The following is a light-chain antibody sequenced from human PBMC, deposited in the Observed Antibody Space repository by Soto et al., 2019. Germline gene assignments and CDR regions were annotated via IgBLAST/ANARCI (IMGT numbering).Light chain of an antibody. CDR2: AAS. CDR3: QQYHNWPIT. CDR1: QNLYTN. V-gene: IGKV3-15*01. J-gene: IGKJ5*01. Sequence: EIVLTQSPATHSVSPGETATLSCRASQNLYTNLAWYQQKPGQTPRVLIYAASTRATGIPGRFTGIGSGTEFTLTISSLQSEDFAVYYCQQYHNWPITFGQGTRLEI.